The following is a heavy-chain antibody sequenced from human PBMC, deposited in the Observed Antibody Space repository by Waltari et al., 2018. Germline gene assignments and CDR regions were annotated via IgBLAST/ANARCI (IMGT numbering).Heavy chain of an antibody. D-gene: IGHD3-10*01. CDR3: AKDRGFRDGIDY. V-gene: IGHV3-23*01. CDR2: ISGSGGST. J-gene: IGHJ4*02. Sequence: EAQLLESGGGLVQPGGSLRLSCAASGFTFSSYAMSWVRQAPGKGLEWVSAISGSGGSTYYADSVKGRFTISRDNSKNTLYLQMNSLRAEDTAVYYCAKDRGFRDGIDYWGQGTLVTVSS. CDR1: GFTFSSYA.